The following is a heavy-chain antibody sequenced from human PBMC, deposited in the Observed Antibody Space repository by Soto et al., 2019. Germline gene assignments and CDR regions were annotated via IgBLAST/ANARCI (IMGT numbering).Heavy chain of an antibody. D-gene: IGHD6-19*01. CDR3: ARDRGAVTGDYFDY. CDR2: IGSGGDKK. J-gene: IGHJ4*02. Sequence: QVQLTESGGGLVKPGGSLRLSYAASGFTFSALYMSWIRQAPGKGLEWISCIGSGGDKKIYAESVRGRFSISRDNAKNSLYLQMNSLRAEDTAVYYCARDRGAVTGDYFDYWGQGTLVTVSS. V-gene: IGHV3-11*01. CDR1: GFTFSALY.